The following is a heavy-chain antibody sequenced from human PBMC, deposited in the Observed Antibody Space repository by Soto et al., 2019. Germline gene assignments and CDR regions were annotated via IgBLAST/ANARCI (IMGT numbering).Heavy chain of an antibody. Sequence: GGSLRLSCAASGFTFSSYAMSWVRQAPGKGLEWVSAISGSGGSTYYADSVKGRFTISRDNSKNTLYLQMNSLRAEDTAVYYCAKREARIQLWSIPHYYYGMDVWGQGTTVTVSS. CDR2: ISGSGGST. D-gene: IGHD5-18*01. J-gene: IGHJ6*02. CDR1: GFTFSSYA. V-gene: IGHV3-23*01. CDR3: AKREARIQLWSIPHYYYGMDV.